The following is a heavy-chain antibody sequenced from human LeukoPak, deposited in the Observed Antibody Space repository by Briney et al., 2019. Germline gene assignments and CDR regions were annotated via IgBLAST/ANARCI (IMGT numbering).Heavy chain of an antibody. CDR3: ARDLDVDTAMVPGYMDV. CDR1: GYTFTSYG. V-gene: IGHV1-18*01. Sequence: GASVKVSRKASGYTFTSYGISWVRQAPGLGLEWMGWISGYNGNTKYAQKLQGRVTMTTDTSTSTAYMELRALRSDDTAVYFCARDLDVDTAMVPGYMDVWGKGTTVTVSS. CDR2: ISGYNGNT. D-gene: IGHD5-18*01. J-gene: IGHJ6*03.